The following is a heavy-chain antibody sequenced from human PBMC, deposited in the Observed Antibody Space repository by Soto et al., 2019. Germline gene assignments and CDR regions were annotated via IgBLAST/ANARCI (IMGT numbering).Heavy chain of an antibody. V-gene: IGHV3-23*01. Sequence: GGSLRLSCAASGFSFTAYAMAWVRQAPGKGLEWVSGITAHADRAFYADTVKGRFTVSRDNAQNMLYLQMNSLRAEDTAIYYFVKDPLLYSNSWYPNWFGPWGQGTQVTVSS. CDR2: ITAHADRA. CDR3: VKDPLLYSNSWYPNWFGP. J-gene: IGHJ5*02. D-gene: IGHD6-13*01. CDR1: GFSFTAYA.